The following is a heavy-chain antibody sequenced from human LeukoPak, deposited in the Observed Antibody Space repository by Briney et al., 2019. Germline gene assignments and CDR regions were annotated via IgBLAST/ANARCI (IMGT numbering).Heavy chain of an antibody. V-gene: IGHV4-59*08. Sequence: PSETLSLTCTISGGSISSYFWSWIRQPPGKGLEWIGSIYHSGSTYYNPSLKSRVTISVDTSKNQFSLKLSSVTAADTAVYYCARFMVRGVVDYWGQGTLVTVSS. D-gene: IGHD3-10*01. CDR1: GGSISSYF. J-gene: IGHJ4*02. CDR2: IYHSGST. CDR3: ARFMVRGVVDY.